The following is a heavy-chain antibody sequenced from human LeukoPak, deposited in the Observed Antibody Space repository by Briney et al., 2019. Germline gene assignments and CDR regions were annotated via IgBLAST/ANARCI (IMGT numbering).Heavy chain of an antibody. J-gene: IGHJ4*02. CDR2: IYYSGST. CDR3: ASRPRITMVRGVIPSDY. V-gene: IGHV4-30-4*08. D-gene: IGHD3-10*01. CDR1: GGSISSGDYY. Sequence: SETLSLTCTVSGGSISSGDYYWSWIRQLPGKGLEWIGYIYYSGSTYYNPSLKSRVTISVDTSKNQFSLKLSSVTAADTAVYYCASRPRITMVRGVIPSDYWGQGTLVTVSS.